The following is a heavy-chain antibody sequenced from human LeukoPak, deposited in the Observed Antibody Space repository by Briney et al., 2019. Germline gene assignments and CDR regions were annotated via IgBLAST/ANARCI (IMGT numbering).Heavy chain of an antibody. V-gene: IGHV4-39*07. Sequence: KSSETLSLTCTVPGGSISSSSYYWGWIRQPPGKGLEWIGSIYYSGSTYYNPSLKSRVTISVDTSKNQFSLKLSSVTAADTAVYYCARDSVRWGYYFDYWGQGTLVTVSS. CDR1: GGSISSSSYY. D-gene: IGHD3-16*01. J-gene: IGHJ4*02. CDR2: IYYSGST. CDR3: ARDSVRWGYYFDY.